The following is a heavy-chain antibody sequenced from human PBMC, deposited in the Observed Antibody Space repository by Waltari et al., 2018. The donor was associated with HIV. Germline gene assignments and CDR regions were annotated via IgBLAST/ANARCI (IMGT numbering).Heavy chain of an antibody. Sequence: QVQLVQSGAEVKKPGSSVKVSCKASGGTFSSYTISWVRQAPGQGLEWMGRIIPILGIANYAQKFQGRVTITADKSTSTAYMELSSLRSEDTAVYYCAIPIQQLGYWYFDLWGRGTLVTVSS. CDR2: IIPILGIA. J-gene: IGHJ2*01. D-gene: IGHD6-13*01. V-gene: IGHV1-69*02. CDR1: GGTFSSYT. CDR3: AIPIQQLGYWYFDL.